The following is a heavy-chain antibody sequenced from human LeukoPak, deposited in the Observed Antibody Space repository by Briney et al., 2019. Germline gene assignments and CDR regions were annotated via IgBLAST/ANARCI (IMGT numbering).Heavy chain of an antibody. D-gene: IGHD6-19*01. CDR2: INHSGST. J-gene: IGHJ4*02. V-gene: IGHV4-34*01. CDR1: GGSFSDYY. CDR3: AHRGLYSSGSTYYFDY. Sequence: PSEILSLTCAVNGGSFSDYYGSWIRQPPWKGLEWIEEINHSGSTNYNPALKSRVTISVDTSKNQFSLKLSSVTAADTAVYYCAHRGLYSSGSTYYFDYWGQGTLVTVSS.